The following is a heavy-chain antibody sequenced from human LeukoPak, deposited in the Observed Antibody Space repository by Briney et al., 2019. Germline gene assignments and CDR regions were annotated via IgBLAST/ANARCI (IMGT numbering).Heavy chain of an antibody. CDR2: ISSSSSYI. CDR3: ARVTSPYYDILTVDFGY. D-gene: IGHD3-9*01. Sequence: PGGSLRLSCAASGFTFSSYSMNWVRQAPGKGLEWVSSISSSSSYIYYADSVKGRFTISRDNAKNSLYLQMNSLRAEDTAVYYCARVTSPYYDILTVDFGYWGQGTLVTVSS. CDR1: GFTFSSYS. V-gene: IGHV3-21*01. J-gene: IGHJ4*02.